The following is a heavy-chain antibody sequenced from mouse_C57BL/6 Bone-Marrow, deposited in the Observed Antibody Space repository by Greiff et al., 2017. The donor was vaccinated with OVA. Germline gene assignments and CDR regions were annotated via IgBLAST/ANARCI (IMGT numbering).Heavy chain of an antibody. J-gene: IGHJ1*03. CDR2: INPNNGGT. V-gene: IGHV1-18*01. Sequence: EVQVVESGPELVKPGASVKIPCKASGYTFTDYNMDWVKQSHGKSLEWIGDINPNNGGTIYNQKFKGKATLTVDKSSSTAYMELRSLTSEDTAVYYCARRDDYGYFDVWGTGTTVTVSS. CDR1: GYTFTDYN. CDR3: ARRDDYGYFDV. D-gene: IGHD2-3*01.